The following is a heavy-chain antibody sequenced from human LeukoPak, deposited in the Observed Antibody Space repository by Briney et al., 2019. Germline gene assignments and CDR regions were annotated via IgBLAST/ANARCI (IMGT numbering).Heavy chain of an antibody. J-gene: IGHJ4*02. D-gene: IGHD2-2*01. V-gene: IGHV4-39*01. CDR1: GGSISSSSYY. CDR3: ARLSPNIVVVPPAPGYVDY. CDR2: IYYSGST. Sequence: PSDTLSLTCTVSGGSISSSSYYWGWIRQPPGKGLEWIGNIYYSGSTYYNPSLKSRVTISVDTSKNQFSLKLSSVTAADTAVYYCARLSPNIVVVPPAPGYVDYWGQGTLVTVSS.